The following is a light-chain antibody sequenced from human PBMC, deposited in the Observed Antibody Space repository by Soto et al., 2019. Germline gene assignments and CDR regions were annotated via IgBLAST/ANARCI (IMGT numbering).Light chain of an antibody. Sequence: DIQMTQSPSTLSASVGYRVTITCRASQIISSWLAWYQQKPGKAPKLLIYKSSSLESGVSSRFSGSASGTEFTLTISSLQPDDFATYYCQQYDSFSWTFGQGTKVDNK. V-gene: IGKV1-5*03. J-gene: IGKJ1*01. CDR1: QIISSW. CDR2: KSS. CDR3: QQYDSFSWT.